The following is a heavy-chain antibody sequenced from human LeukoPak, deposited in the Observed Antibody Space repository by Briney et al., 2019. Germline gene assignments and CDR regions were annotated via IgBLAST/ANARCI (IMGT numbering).Heavy chain of an antibody. Sequence: GGSLRLSCAASGFNVNNNYMNWVRQAPGEGLEWVSVIYIGGSTDYADSVKGRFTISRDDSKNTVYLQMNSLRAEDTAVYYCAREDHSNYNYWGQGTLVTVSS. J-gene: IGHJ4*02. CDR3: AREDHSNYNY. V-gene: IGHV3-53*01. D-gene: IGHD4-11*01. CDR2: IYIGGST. CDR1: GFNVNNNY.